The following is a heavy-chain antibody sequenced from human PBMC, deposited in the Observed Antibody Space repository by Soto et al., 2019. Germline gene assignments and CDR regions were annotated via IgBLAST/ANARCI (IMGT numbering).Heavy chain of an antibody. J-gene: IGHJ4*02. CDR3: ARDSSNSWAYFDY. Sequence: GASVKVSCKASGYTFTNYGISWVRQAPGQGLEWLGWISGDTGNTNYGQKFQGRVTMTTDTSTTTDYKELRDLKSDNTAFFYCARDSSNSWAYFDYWGQGTLVTVSS. CDR2: ISGDTGNT. V-gene: IGHV1-18*01. D-gene: IGHD6-13*01. CDR1: GYTFTNYG.